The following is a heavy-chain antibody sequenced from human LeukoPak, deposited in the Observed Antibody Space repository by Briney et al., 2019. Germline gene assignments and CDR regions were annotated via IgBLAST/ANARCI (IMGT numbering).Heavy chain of an antibody. Sequence: GGSLRLSCAASGFTVNSNDMSWVRQAPGKGLEWVSVIFSGGSTSHADSVEGRFTISRDNSKNTLYLQMNSLRVDDTSVYYCARNRYYGLDVWGQGTTVTVSS. V-gene: IGHV3-66*02. CDR3: ARNRYYGLDV. CDR2: IFSGGST. J-gene: IGHJ6*02. CDR1: GFTVNSND.